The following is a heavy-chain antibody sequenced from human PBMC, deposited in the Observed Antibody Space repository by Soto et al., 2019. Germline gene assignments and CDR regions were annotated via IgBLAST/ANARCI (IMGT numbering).Heavy chain of an antibody. CDR1: DGSVSSGSYY. CDR2: IYSSGST. D-gene: IGHD2-15*01. V-gene: IGHV4-61*01. J-gene: IGHJ4*02. Sequence: SETLSLTCTVSDGSVSSGSYYWSWIRQPPGKGLEWIGYIYSSGSTLYNPSLKSRVIISVDTSMNQFSLKLSSVTAADTAVYYCARDSVAFFDSWGQGTLVTVSS. CDR3: ARDSVAFFDS.